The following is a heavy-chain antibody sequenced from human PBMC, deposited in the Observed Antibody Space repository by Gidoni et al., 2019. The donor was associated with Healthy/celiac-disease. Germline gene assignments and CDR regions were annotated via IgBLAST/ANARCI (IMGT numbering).Heavy chain of an antibody. D-gene: IGHD3-10*01. CDR2: IRSKANSYAT. Sequence: EVQLVESGGGLVQPGGSLKLACAASGFTFSGSAMHWVRQASGKGLEWVGRIRSKANSYATAYAASVKGRFTISRDDSKNTAYLQMNSLKTEDTAVYYCTSWYYYGSGSYSYWGQGTLVTVSS. CDR3: TSWYYYGSGSYSY. V-gene: IGHV3-73*01. J-gene: IGHJ4*02. CDR1: GFTFSGSA.